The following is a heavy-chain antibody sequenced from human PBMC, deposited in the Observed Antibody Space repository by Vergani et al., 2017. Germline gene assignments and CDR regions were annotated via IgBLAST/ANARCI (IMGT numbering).Heavy chain of an antibody. CDR1: GGSISSGDYY. CDR3: ARVAVVVAGTVDY. V-gene: IGHV4-30-4*08. CDR2: IYYSGST. J-gene: IGHJ4*02. D-gene: IGHD6-19*01. Sequence: QVQLQESGPGLVKPSQTLSLTCTVSGGSISSGDYYWSWIRQPPGKGLEWIGYIYYSGSTYYNPSLKSRVTIPVDTSKNQFSLKLRSVTAADTAVYYCARVAVVVAGTVDYWGQGTLVTVSS.